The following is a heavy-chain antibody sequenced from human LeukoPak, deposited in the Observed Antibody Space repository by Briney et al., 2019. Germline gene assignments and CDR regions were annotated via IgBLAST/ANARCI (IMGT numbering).Heavy chain of an antibody. CDR3: AKEFNRGLPDY. CDR2: ISYDGSNG. CDR1: GFTFSNAY. Sequence: GGSLRLSCAASGFTFSNAYMNWVRQAPGKGLEWVAVISYDGSNGYYADSVKGRFTISRDNSKNTLYLQMSSLRAEDTAVYYCAKEFNRGLPDYWGQGTLVTVPS. J-gene: IGHJ4*02. D-gene: IGHD2-21*01. V-gene: IGHV3-30*18.